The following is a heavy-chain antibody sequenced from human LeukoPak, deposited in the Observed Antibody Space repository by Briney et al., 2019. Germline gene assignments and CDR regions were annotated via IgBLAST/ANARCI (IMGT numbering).Heavy chain of an antibody. J-gene: IGHJ5*02. CDR3: ARDWGMATSPYNWFDP. D-gene: IGHD5-24*01. V-gene: IGHV3-11*04. CDR1: GFTFSDYY. CDR2: ISSSGSTI. Sequence: GGSLRLSCAASGFTFSDYYMSWIRQAPGKGLEWVSYISSSGSTIYYADSVKGRFTISRDNAKNSLYLQMNSLRAEDTAVYYCARDWGMATSPYNWFDPWGQGTLVTVSS.